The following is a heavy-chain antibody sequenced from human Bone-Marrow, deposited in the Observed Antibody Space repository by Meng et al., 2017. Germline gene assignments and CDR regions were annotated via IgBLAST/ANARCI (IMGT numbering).Heavy chain of an antibody. CDR2: INPKSGDT. V-gene: IGHV1-2*06. CDR3: ARDLRSTGWYYFDY. Sequence: QGQLVQSGAEVMKPGGSVKVSCKPSGYNLPDYYIHWVRRAPGQGLEWMGRINPKSGDTHYAQKFQARVTISVDTSKNQFSLKLRSVTAADTAVYYCARDLRSTGWYYFDYWGQGTLVTVSS. CDR1: GYNLPDYY. D-gene: IGHD6-19*01. J-gene: IGHJ4*02.